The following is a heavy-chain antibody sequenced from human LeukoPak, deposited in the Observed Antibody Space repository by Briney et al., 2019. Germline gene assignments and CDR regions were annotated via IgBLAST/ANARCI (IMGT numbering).Heavy chain of an antibody. CDR1: GFTFSSYA. D-gene: IGHD6-13*01. CDR2: ISSNGGST. V-gene: IGHV3-64D*06. Sequence: GSLRLSCSASGFTFSSYAMHWVRQAPGKGLEYVSAISSNGGSTYYADSVKGRFTISRDNSKNTLYLQMSSLRAEDTAVYYCVKLAAANYYYYGMDVWGEGTTVTVSS. J-gene: IGHJ6*04. CDR3: VKLAAANYYYYGMDV.